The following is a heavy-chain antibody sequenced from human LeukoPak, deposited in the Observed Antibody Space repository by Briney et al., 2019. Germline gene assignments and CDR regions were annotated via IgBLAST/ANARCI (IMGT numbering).Heavy chain of an antibody. D-gene: IGHD6-13*01. CDR1: GYTFTGYY. CDR3: ARDNSSSWYSTEYYYYMDV. CDR2: INPNGGGT. Sequence: ASVKVSCKASGYTFTGYYMHWVRQAPGQGLEWMGWINPNGGGTNYAQKFQGRVTMTRDTSISTAYMELSRLRSDDTAVYYCARDNSSSWYSTEYYYYMDVWGKGTTVTVSS. V-gene: IGHV1-2*02. J-gene: IGHJ6*03.